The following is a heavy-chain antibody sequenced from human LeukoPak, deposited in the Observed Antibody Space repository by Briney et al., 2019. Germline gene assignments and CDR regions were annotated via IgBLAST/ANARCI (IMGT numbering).Heavy chain of an antibody. D-gene: IGHD2-2*01. V-gene: IGHV3-13*01. Sequence: GGSLRLSCAASGFTFSNYDMHWVRQVTGKGLEWVSAIGTAGDTSYLGSVKGRFTISRENAKNSLYLQMNSLRVGDTAVYYCARVDFSSTWVPFGIWGQGTWVTVSS. CDR1: GFTFSNYD. CDR2: IGTAGDT. J-gene: IGHJ3*02. CDR3: ARVDFSSTWVPFGI.